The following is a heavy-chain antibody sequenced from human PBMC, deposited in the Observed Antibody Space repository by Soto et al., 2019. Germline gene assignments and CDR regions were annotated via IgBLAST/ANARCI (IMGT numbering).Heavy chain of an antibody. CDR3: ATGELWFGELSQLDY. Sequence: PSETLSLTCTVSGGSISSYYWSWIRQPPGKGLEWIGYIYYSGSTNYNPSLKSRVTISVDTSKNQFSLKLCSVTAADTAVYYCATGELWFGELSQLDYWGQGTLVTVSS. V-gene: IGHV4-59*08. J-gene: IGHJ4*02. CDR1: GGSISSYY. D-gene: IGHD3-10*01. CDR2: IYYSGST.